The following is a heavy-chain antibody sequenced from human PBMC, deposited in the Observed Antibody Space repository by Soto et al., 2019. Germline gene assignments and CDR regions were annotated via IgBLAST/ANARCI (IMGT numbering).Heavy chain of an antibody. J-gene: IGHJ6*02. V-gene: IGHV1-69*13. CDR1: GGTFSSYA. CDR2: IIPIFGTA. Sequence: ASVKVSCKASGGTFSSYAISWVRQAPGQGLEWMGGIIPIFGTANYAQKFQGRVTITADESTSTAYMELSSLRSEDTAVYYCASTYSSSWYYYYGMDVWGQGTTVTVSS. CDR3: ASTYSSSWYYYYGMDV. D-gene: IGHD6-13*01.